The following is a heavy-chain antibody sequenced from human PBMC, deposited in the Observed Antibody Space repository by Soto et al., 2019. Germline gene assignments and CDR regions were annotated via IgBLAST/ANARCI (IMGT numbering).Heavy chain of an antibody. CDR2: TYYRSKWYN. CDR3: ARTTSVFDY. J-gene: IGHJ4*02. V-gene: IGHV6-1*01. Sequence: SQCRTLTCAISGDSVSRKSAAWKWIRQSPTRGLEWLGRTYYRSKWYNEYEVSVKSRITINPDTSKNQFSLQLNSVTPEDTAVYYCARTTSVFDYWGQGTQVTGSS. D-gene: IGHD1-1*01. CDR1: GDSVSRKSAA.